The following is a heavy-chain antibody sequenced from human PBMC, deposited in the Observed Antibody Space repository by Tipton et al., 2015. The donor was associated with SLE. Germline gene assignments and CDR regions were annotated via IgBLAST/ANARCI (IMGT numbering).Heavy chain of an antibody. Sequence: QLVQSGAEVKKPGASVKVSCKASGYTFTSYGISWVRQAPGQGLEWMGWISAYNGNTNYAQKLQGRVTMTTDTSTSTAYMELRSLRSEDTAVYYCARVSALGGYYYYGMDVWGQGTTVTVSS. CDR2: ISAYNGNT. CDR1: GYTFTSYG. J-gene: IGHJ6*02. D-gene: IGHD6-25*01. CDR3: ARVSALGGYYYYGMDV. V-gene: IGHV1-18*04.